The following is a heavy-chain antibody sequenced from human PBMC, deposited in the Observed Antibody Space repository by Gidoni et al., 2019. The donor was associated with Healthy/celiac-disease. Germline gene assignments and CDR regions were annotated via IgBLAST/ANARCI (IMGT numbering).Heavy chain of an antibody. CDR1: GFTFIGYA. Sequence: EVQLVESGGGLVQPGGSLKLSCAASGFTFIGYAMPLVRQASGKGLEWVGRIRSKANSYATAYAASVKGRFTISRDDSKNTAYLQMNSLKTEDTAVYYCTRPIVGATQTDYYYYGMDVWGQGTTVTVSS. CDR3: TRPIVGATQTDYYYYGMDV. V-gene: IGHV3-73*02. CDR2: IRSKANSYAT. D-gene: IGHD1-26*01. J-gene: IGHJ6*02.